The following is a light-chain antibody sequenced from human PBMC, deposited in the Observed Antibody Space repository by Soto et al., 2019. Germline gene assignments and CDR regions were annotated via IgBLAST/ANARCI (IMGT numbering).Light chain of an antibody. J-gene: IGLJ1*01. Sequence: SYELTQPPSVSVAPGQTARVAWGGNNIGSKSVHWYQQKPGKAPVVVIYYDSDRPSGIPERFSGSNSGSTATLTISRVEAGDEADYYCQVWDSSSDHYVFGTGTKLTVL. CDR2: YDS. CDR3: QVWDSSSDHYV. V-gene: IGLV3-21*04. CDR1: NIGSKS.